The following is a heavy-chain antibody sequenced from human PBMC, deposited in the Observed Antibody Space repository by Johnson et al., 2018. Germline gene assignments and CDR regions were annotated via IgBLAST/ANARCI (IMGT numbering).Heavy chain of an antibody. V-gene: IGHV3-30*03. J-gene: IGHJ6*03. D-gene: IGHD4-17*01. CDR1: GFTFSSYG. CDR3: AAQTTVTYYYYYMDV. CDR2: ISYDGSNK. Sequence: QVQLVESGGGVVQPGRSLRLSCAASGFTFSSYGMHWVRQAPGKGLEWVAVISYDGSNKDYADSVKGRFTISRDNSKNPLYLQMNSLRAEDTAVYYCAAQTTVTYYYYYMDVWGKGTTVTVSS.